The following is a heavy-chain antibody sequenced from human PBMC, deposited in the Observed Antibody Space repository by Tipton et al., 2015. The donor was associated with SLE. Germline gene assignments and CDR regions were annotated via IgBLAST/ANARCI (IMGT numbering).Heavy chain of an antibody. CDR1: GGSFSGYY. Sequence: LRLSCAVYGGSFSGYYWSWIRQPPGKGLEWIGEINHSGSTNYNPSLKSRVTISRDNAKNSLYLQMNSLRAEDTAVYYCASSSGYWGQGTLVTVSS. CDR2: INHSGST. CDR3: ASSSGY. J-gene: IGHJ4*02. V-gene: IGHV4-34*01. D-gene: IGHD3-22*01.